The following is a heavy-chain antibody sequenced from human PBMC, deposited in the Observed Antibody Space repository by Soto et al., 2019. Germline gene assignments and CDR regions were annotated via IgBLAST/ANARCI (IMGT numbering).Heavy chain of an antibody. Sequence: QVQLVQSGAEVKKPGSSVKVSCKASGGTFSSYAISWVRQAPGQGLEWMGGIIPIFGTANYAQKFQGRVTITADESTSTAYMELSSLRSDDTAVYYCAREGGSSGYPGYFDLWGRGSLVTVSS. J-gene: IGHJ2*01. CDR1: GGTFSSYA. CDR3: AREGGSSGYPGYFDL. CDR2: IIPIFGTA. D-gene: IGHD3-22*01. V-gene: IGHV1-69*01.